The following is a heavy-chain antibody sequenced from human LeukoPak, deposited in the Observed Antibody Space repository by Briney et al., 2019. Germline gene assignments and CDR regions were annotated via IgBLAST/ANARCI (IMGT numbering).Heavy chain of an antibody. J-gene: IGHJ6*02. CDR2: INWNGGST. CDR1: GFTFDDYG. CDR3: ARAGAEYYYGMDV. D-gene: IGHD7-27*01. Sequence: GGSLRLSCAASGFTFDDYGMSWVRQAPGKGLEWVSGINWNGGSTGYADSVKGRFTISRDSAKNSLYLQMNSLRAEDTALYHCARAGAEYYYGMDVWGQGTTVTVSS. V-gene: IGHV3-20*01.